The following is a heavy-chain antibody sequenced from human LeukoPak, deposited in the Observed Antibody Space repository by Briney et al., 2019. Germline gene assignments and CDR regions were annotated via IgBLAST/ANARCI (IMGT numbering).Heavy chain of an antibody. CDR2: ISSSDNTI. J-gene: IGHJ3*02. D-gene: IGHD3-10*01. CDR1: GFTFSSYE. V-gene: IGHV3-48*03. CDR3: ARDRSVVRGVIAFDI. Sequence: GGSLRLSCAASGFTFSSYEMNWVRQAPGKGLEWLSYISSSDNTIYYADSVKGRFTISRDNAKNSLFLQMNSLGAEDTAVYFCARDRSVVRGVIAFDIWGQGTMVTVSS.